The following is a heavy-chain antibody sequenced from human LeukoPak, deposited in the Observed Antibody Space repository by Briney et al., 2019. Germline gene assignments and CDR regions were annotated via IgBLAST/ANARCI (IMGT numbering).Heavy chain of an antibody. CDR3: ARDYCSSTSPYYYCYYMDV. V-gene: IGHV3-7*01. J-gene: IGHJ6*03. D-gene: IGHD2-2*01. CDR1: GFTFSSYW. Sequence: GGSLRLSCAASGFTFSSYWMSWVRQAPGKGLEWVANIKRDGSEQYYVDSVKGRFTISRDNAKNSLYLKMNSLRAEDTAVYYCARDYCSSTSPYYYCYYMDVWGKGTTVTVSS. CDR2: IKRDGSEQ.